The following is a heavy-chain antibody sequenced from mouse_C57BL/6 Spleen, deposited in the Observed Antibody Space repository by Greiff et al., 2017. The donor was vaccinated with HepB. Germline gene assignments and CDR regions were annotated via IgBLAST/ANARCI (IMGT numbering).Heavy chain of an antibody. Sequence: QVQLKESGPELVKPGASVKISCKASGYAFSSSWMNWVKQRPGKGLEWIGRIYPGDGDTNYNGKFKGKATLTADKSSSTAYMQLSSLTSEDSAVYFCARGDGSSPHFDYWGQGTTLTVSS. V-gene: IGHV1-82*01. CDR2: IYPGDGDT. D-gene: IGHD1-1*01. J-gene: IGHJ2*01. CDR1: GYAFSSSW. CDR3: ARGDGSSPHFDY.